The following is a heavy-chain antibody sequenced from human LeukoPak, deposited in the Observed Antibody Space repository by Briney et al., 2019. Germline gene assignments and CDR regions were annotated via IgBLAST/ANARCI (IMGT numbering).Heavy chain of an antibody. CDR2: ISSSGSTI. Sequence: GGSLRLSCAASGFTFDDYGMSWVRQAPGKALEWVSYISSSGSTIYYSDSVKGRFTISRDNAKNSLYLQMNSLRAEDTAVYYCARDFHVRYYDTGSYSYWGHGTLVTVSS. V-gene: IGHV3-48*01. CDR1: GFTFDDYG. CDR3: ARDFHVRYYDTGSYSY. D-gene: IGHD3-10*01. J-gene: IGHJ4*01.